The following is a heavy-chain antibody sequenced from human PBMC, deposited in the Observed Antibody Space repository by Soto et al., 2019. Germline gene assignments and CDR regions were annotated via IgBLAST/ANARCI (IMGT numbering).Heavy chain of an antibody. D-gene: IGHD3-22*01. J-gene: IGHJ4*02. Sequence: SVKVSCKASGGTFSSYAISWVRQAPGQGLEWMGGIIPIFGTAIYAQKFQGRVTMTEDTSTDTAYMELSSLRSEDTAVYYCATARLNYYDSSGFFDYWGQGTLVTVSS. CDR3: ATARLNYYDSSGFFDY. CDR1: GGTFSSYA. V-gene: IGHV1-69*06. CDR2: IIPIFGTA.